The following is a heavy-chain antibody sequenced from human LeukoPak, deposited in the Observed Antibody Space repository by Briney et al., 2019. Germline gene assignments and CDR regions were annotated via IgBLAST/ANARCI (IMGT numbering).Heavy chain of an antibody. CDR2: IYYSGST. V-gene: IGHV4-59*01. D-gene: IGHD6-19*01. CDR3: ARSERYSSGWYFYFDY. J-gene: IGHJ4*02. Sequence: PSETLSLTCTVSGGSISTYYWSWIRQPPGKGLEWIGYIYYSGSTNYNPSLKSRVTISVDTSKNQFSLNLSSVTAADTAVYYCARSERYSSGWYFYFDYWGQGTLVTVSS. CDR1: GGSISTYY.